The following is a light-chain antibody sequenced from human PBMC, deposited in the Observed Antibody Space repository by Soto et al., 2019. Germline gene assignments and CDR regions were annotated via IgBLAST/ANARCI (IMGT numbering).Light chain of an antibody. J-gene: IGKJ1*01. CDR3: QQYNNWPPWT. V-gene: IGKV3-15*01. CDR1: QRLNST. Sequence: EIVMTQSPATLSVSPGERATLSCRASQRLNSTLACYQQKPGQAPRLLIYGASTRATGIPARFSGSGSATEFTLTISSLQSEDFAVYYCQQYNNWPPWTRGQGPKVQVK. CDR2: GAS.